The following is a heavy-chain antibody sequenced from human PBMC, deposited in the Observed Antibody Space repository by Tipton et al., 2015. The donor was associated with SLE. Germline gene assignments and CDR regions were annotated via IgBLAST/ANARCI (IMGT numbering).Heavy chain of an antibody. J-gene: IGHJ4*02. D-gene: IGHD5-24*01. CDR1: GGSFSGYY. V-gene: IGHV4-34*01. CDR2: INHSGST. CDR3: AREGSRRDGYKYFDY. Sequence: TLSLTCAVYGGSFSGYYWSWIRQPPGKGLEWIGEINHSGSTNYNPSLKSRVTISVDTSKNQFSLKLSSVTAADTAVYYYAREGSRRDGYKYFDYWGQGTLVTVSS.